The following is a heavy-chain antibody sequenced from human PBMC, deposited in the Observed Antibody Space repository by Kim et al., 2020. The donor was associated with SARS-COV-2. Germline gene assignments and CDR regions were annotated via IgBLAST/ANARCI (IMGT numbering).Heavy chain of an antibody. CDR1: GFTFSSYA. Sequence: GGSLRLSCAASGFTFSSYAMHWVRQAPGKGLEWVAVISYDGSNKYYADSVKGRFTISRDNSKNTLYLQMNSLRAEDTAVYYCARDLRLGGLAGNAFDIWGQGTMVTVSS. V-gene: IGHV3-30-3*01. J-gene: IGHJ3*02. D-gene: IGHD6-19*01. CDR3: ARDLRLGGLAGNAFDI. CDR2: ISYDGSNK.